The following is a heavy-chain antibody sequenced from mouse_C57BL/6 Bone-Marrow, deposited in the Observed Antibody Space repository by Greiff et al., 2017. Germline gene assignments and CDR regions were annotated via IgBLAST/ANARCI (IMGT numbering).Heavy chain of an antibody. V-gene: IGHV5-17*01. CDR1: GFTFSDYG. D-gene: IGHD4-1*02. J-gene: IGHJ1*03. CDR2: ISSGSSTI. CDR3: ARHPLNWDGDWYFDV. Sequence: EVQVVESGGGLVKPGGSLKLSCAASGFTFSDYGMHWVRQAPEKGLEWVAYISSGSSTIYYANTVKGRFTISRDNAKNTLFLQMTSLRSEDTAMYYCARHPLNWDGDWYFDVWGTGTTVTVSS.